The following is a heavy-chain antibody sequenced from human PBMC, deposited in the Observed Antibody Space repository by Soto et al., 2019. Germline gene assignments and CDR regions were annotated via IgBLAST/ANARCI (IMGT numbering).Heavy chain of an antibody. CDR1: GGSFSGYY. J-gene: IGHJ4*02. CDR3: ARRGEDIFTGYNYCDY. Sequence: QVQLQQWGAGLLKPSETLSLTCAAYGGSFSGYYWSWIRQPPGKGLEWIGEINHSGSTNYNPSLKSRVTISVDTSKNQFSLKLSSVTAADTAVYYCARRGEDIFTGYNYCDYWGQGTLVTVSS. D-gene: IGHD3-9*01. CDR2: INHSGST. V-gene: IGHV4-34*01.